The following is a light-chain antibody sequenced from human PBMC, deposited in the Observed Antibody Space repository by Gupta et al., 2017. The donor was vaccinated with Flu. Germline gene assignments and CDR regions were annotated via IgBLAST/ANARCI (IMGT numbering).Light chain of an antibody. CDR3: QQRSNWPPSVN. J-gene: IGKJ4*01. Sequence: IVLTQSPVTLSLSPGERVTLSCRASQSVGTYLAWYQQTPGQAPRLLIDDVSKRATGIPARFSGSGSGTDFTLTISRLEPEDFAMYYGQQRSNWPPSVNCGGGNKGEIK. CDR2: DVS. CDR1: QSVGTY. V-gene: IGKV3-11*01.